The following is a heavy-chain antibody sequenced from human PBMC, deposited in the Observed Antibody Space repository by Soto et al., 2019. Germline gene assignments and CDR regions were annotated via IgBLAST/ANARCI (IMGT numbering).Heavy chain of an antibody. Sequence: QVHLVESGGGVIQPGMSLRLSCAASGFTFSRYAMHWVRQAPGKGLEWVAVISDDGKSKFYTDSVKGRFTISRDNSMNTLYLQMNSLRVEDTAVYYCARDRNPRVTTYYYGMDVWGPGTTVTVSS. CDR1: GFTFSRYA. J-gene: IGHJ6*02. V-gene: IGHV3-30*04. CDR3: ARDRNPRVTTYYYGMDV. D-gene: IGHD4-17*01. CDR2: ISDDGKSK.